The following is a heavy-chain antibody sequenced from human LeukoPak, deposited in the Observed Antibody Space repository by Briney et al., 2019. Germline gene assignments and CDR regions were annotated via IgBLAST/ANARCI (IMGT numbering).Heavy chain of an antibody. J-gene: IGHJ4*02. Sequence: GASVKVSCKASGYTFTSYGISWVRQAPGQGLEWMGWISAYNGNTRYAQKLQGRVTMTTDTSTSTVYMELRSLRSDDTAVYYCARGSPPRRNYDSRGYYSYYFDYWGQGTLVTVSS. CDR3: ARGSPPRRNYDSRGYYSYYFDY. D-gene: IGHD3-22*01. CDR1: GYTFTSYG. CDR2: ISAYNGNT. V-gene: IGHV1-18*01.